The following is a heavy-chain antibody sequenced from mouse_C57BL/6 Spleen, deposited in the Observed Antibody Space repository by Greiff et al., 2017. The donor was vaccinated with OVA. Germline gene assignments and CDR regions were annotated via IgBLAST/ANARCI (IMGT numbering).Heavy chain of an antibody. Sequence: EVKLVESGGGLVQPGGSLSLSCAASGFTFTDYYMSWVRQPPGKALEWLGFIRNKANGYTTEYSASVKGRFTISRDNSQSILYLQMNALRAEDSATYYCARSTGMAYYVDYWGQGTTLTVSS. V-gene: IGHV7-3*01. CDR3: ARSTGMAYYVDY. J-gene: IGHJ2*01. D-gene: IGHD4-1*02. CDR2: IRNKANGYTT. CDR1: GFTFTDYY.